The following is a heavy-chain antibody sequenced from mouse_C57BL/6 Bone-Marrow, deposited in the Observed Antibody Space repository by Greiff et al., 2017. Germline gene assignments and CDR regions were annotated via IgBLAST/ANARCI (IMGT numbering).Heavy chain of an antibody. CDR2: ISNGGGST. J-gene: IGHJ4*01. CDR3: ARTAQATSSYYAMDY. CDR1: GFTFSDYY. D-gene: IGHD3-2*02. V-gene: IGHV5-12*01. Sequence: EVHLVESGGGLVQPGGSLKLSCAASGFTFSDYYMYWVRQTPEKRLEWVAYISNGGGSTYYPDTVKGRFTISRDNAKNTLYLQMSRLKSEDTAMYYCARTAQATSSYYAMDYWGQGTSVTVSS.